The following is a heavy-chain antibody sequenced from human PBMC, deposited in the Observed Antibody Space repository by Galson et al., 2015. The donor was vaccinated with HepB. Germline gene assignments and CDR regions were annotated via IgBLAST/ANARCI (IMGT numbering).Heavy chain of an antibody. CDR3: ARAGRMDDSSEVGFDY. CDR2: IIPIFGTA. D-gene: IGHD3-22*01. Sequence: SVKVSCKASGGTFSSYAISWVRQAPGQGLEWMGGIIPIFGTANYAQKFQGRVTITADESTSTAYMELSSLRSEDTAVYYCARAGRMDDSSEVGFDYWGQGTLVTASS. J-gene: IGHJ4*02. V-gene: IGHV1-69*13. CDR1: GGTFSSYA.